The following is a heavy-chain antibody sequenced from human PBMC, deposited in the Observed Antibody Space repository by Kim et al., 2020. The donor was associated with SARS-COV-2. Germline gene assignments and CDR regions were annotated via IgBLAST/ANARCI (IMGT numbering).Heavy chain of an antibody. CDR3: ARGAAAGTRVVASDI. D-gene: IGHD6-13*01. CDR1: GFVFNSYS. CDR2: ISSVGNKK. Sequence: GGSLRLSCAGSGFVFNSYSLNWVRQAPGKGLEWVAVISSVGNKKYYGESVKGRFTISRDNIKGTVSLQMDTLRLEDTALYYCARGAAAGTRVVASDIWGQGTRVTVSS. J-gene: IGHJ3*02. V-gene: IGHV3-30*03.